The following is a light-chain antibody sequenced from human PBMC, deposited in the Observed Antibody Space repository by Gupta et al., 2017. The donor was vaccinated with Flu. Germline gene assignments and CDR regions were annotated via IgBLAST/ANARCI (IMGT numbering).Light chain of an antibody. CDR1: SSNIGAGYD. CDR3: QSYDSSLSGV. CDR2: GNS. V-gene: IGLV1-40*01. Sequence: QSVLTQPPSVSGAPGQRVTISCPGSSSNIGAGYDVHWYQQRPGTAPKLLIYGNSNRPSGVPDRFSGSKSGTSASLAITGLQAEDEADYYCQSYDSSLSGVFGGGTKLTVL. J-gene: IGLJ2*01.